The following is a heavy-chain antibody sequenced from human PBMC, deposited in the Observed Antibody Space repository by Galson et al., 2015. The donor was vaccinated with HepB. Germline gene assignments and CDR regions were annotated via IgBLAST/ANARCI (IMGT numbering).Heavy chain of an antibody. Sequence: SLRLSCAASRFTFSNYEMNWVRQAPGKGLEWVSYISSSDNIRYYADSVKGRFTISRDNAKNSLYLQMNSLRAEDTAVYYCVREPIEVTGRGNAFDIWGQGTMVTVSS. D-gene: IGHD6-19*01. CDR1: RFTFSNYE. V-gene: IGHV3-48*03. J-gene: IGHJ3*02. CDR2: ISSSDNIR. CDR3: VREPIEVTGRGNAFDI.